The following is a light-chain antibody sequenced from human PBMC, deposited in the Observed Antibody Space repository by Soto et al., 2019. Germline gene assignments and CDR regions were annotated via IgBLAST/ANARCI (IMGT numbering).Light chain of an antibody. Sequence: DIVMTQSPDSLAVSLSERATITCKSSQSVFYSPYNNNYLAWYQQKPGQPPKLLIYWSSTRESGVPDRFIGSGSGTDFTLTINSLQAEDEAVYYCQQYYGISWTFGQGTKVEIK. CDR1: QSVFYSPYNNNY. V-gene: IGKV4-1*01. J-gene: IGKJ1*01. CDR2: WSS. CDR3: QQYYGISWT.